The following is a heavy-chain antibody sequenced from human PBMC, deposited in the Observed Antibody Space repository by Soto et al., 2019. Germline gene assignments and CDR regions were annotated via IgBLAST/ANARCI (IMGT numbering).Heavy chain of an antibody. Sequence: QLQLQESGSGLVKPSQTLSLTCAVSGGSISSGGYSWSWIRQPPGKGLEWIGYIYHSGSTYYNPPLKSRGPMSVDTSKNQFSLKLSSVTAADTAVYYCASAGGLGAVAADYWGQGTLVTVSS. J-gene: IGHJ4*02. D-gene: IGHD6-19*01. CDR2: IYHSGST. CDR3: ASAGGLGAVAADY. CDR1: GGSISSGGYS. V-gene: IGHV4-30-2*01.